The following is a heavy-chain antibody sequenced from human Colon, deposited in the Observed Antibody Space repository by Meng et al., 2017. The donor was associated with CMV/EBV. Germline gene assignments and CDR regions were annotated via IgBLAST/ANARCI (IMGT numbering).Heavy chain of an antibody. V-gene: IGHV3-48*03. Sequence: GESLKISCAASGFTFNSYDMNWVRQAPGKGLEWVSYISRSGSTIFYADSVKGRFTISRDNAKNSLYLQMNSLRVEDTAVYYCARGQLWLDSWGQGTLVTVSS. J-gene: IGHJ5*01. CDR3: ARGQLWLDS. D-gene: IGHD4-11*01. CDR1: GFTFNSYD. CDR2: ISRSGSTI.